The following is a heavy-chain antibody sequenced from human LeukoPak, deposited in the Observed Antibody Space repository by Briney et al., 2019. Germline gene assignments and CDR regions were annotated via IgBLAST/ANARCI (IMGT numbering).Heavy chain of an antibody. V-gene: IGHV3-33*01. Sequence: GGSLRLSCSASRFTFSSYGMHWVRQAPGKGLEWVAVIWYDGSNKYYADPVKGRFTISRDNSENTLYLQMNSLRAQDTAVYYCARDHRDWFDPWGQGTLVTVSS. J-gene: IGHJ5*02. D-gene: IGHD3-10*01. CDR2: IWYDGSNK. CDR1: RFTFSSYG. CDR3: ARDHRDWFDP.